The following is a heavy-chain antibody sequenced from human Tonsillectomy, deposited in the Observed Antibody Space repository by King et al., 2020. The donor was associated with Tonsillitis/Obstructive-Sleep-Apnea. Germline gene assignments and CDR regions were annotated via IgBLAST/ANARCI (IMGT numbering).Heavy chain of an antibody. D-gene: IGHD5-12*01. CDR3: ARSVGLDDWLRNYFDY. CDR2: INHSGST. CDR1: GGSFSGYY. J-gene: IGHJ4*02. V-gene: IGHV4-34*01. Sequence: VQLQQWGAGLLKPSETLSLTCAVYGGSFSGYYWSWIRQPPGKGLEWIGKINHSGSTNFNPSLKCRVTISVDTAKNQFSLRRGPVTAADTAVYYCARSVGLDDWLRNYFDYWGQGTLVTVSS.